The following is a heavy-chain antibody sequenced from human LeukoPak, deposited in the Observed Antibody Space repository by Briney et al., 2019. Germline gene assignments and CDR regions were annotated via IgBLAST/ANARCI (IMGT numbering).Heavy chain of an antibody. J-gene: IGHJ3*02. CDR2: INPYSGGT. CDR3: ARRIAGRLINDAFDI. Sequence: ASVKVSCKASGYTFTGHYMHWVRQAPGQGLEWMGWINPYSGGTHYALIFQDRVTMTRDTSISTAYMELSRLRSDDTAVYYCARRIAGRLINDAFDIWGQGTMVTVSS. CDR1: GYTFTGHY. V-gene: IGHV1-2*02. D-gene: IGHD6-6*01.